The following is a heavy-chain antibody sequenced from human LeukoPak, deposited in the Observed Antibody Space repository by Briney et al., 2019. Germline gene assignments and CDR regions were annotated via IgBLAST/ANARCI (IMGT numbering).Heavy chain of an antibody. D-gene: IGHD1-26*01. CDR2: IYTSGST. Sequence: SETLSLTCTVSGGSISSGSYYWSWIRQPAGKGLEWIGRIYTSGSTNYNPSLKSRVTISVDTSKNQFSLKLSSVTAADTAVYYCAREAGDSGSPGDYWGQGTLVTASS. J-gene: IGHJ4*02. CDR3: AREAGDSGSPGDY. CDR1: GGSISSGSYY. V-gene: IGHV4-61*02.